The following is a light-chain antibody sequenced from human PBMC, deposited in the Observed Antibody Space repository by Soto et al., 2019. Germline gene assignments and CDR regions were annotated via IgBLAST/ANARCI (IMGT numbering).Light chain of an antibody. V-gene: IGLV1-40*01. CDR1: SSNIGAGYD. CDR2: ANN. Sequence: QSVLTQPPSVSGAPGQRVTIYCSGSSSNIGAGYDVHWYQQLPGTAPKLLISANNIRPSGVPDRFSGSKSGTSASLAITGLQAEDEADYYCQSYDSSLSGSGVFGGGTKLTVL. CDR3: QSYDSSLSGSGV. J-gene: IGLJ3*02.